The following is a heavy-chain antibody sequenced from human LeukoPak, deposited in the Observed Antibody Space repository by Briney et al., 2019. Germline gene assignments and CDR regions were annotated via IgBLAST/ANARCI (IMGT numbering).Heavy chain of an antibody. D-gene: IGHD2-21*01. CDR3: ARGSYYGENFDY. CDR1: GYTFTSYD. V-gene: IGHV1-8*01. Sequence: ASVKVSCKASGYTFTSYDINWVRQAPGQGLEWMGWMNPNSNDRGYAQKFQGRVTVNWNTSITTAYMELSRLRSEDTAMYYCARGSYYGENFDYWGQGTLVTVSS. J-gene: IGHJ4*02. CDR2: MNPNSNDR.